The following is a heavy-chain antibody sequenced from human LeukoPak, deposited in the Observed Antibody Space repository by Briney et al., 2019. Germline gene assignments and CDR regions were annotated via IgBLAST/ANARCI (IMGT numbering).Heavy chain of an antibody. D-gene: IGHD2-15*01. CDR2: ISGSGGST. V-gene: IGHV3-23*01. J-gene: IGHJ4*02. Sequence: GGSLRLSCAASGFTFSSYGMSWVRQAPGKGLEWVSAISGSGGSTYYADSVKGRFTISRDNSKNTLYLQMNSLRAEDTAVYYCAKDHRYCSGGSCYGYWGQGTLVTVSS. CDR3: AKDHRYCSGGSCYGY. CDR1: GFTFSSYG.